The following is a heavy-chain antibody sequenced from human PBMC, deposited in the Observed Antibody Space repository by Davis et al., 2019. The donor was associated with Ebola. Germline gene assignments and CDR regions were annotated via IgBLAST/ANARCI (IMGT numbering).Heavy chain of an antibody. Sequence: GGSLRLSCAASGFIFRNYGIHWVRQVPGKGLEWVAVISYDGSNKYYADSVKGRFTISRDNSKNTLYLQMNSLRAEDTAVYYCAKVELLGYWGQGTLVTVSS. D-gene: IGHD1-7*01. CDR2: ISYDGSNK. V-gene: IGHV3-30*18. CDR1: GFIFRNYG. J-gene: IGHJ4*02. CDR3: AKVELLGY.